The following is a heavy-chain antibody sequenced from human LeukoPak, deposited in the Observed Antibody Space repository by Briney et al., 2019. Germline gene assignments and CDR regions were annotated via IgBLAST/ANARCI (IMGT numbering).Heavy chain of an antibody. Sequence: SVKVSCKASGGTFSRYAISWVRQAPGQGLEWMGGIIPIFGTANYAQKFQGRVTITTDESTSTAYMELSSLRSEDTAVYYCAGDPSPPSYGSPIFDYWGQGTLVPVSS. D-gene: IGHD5-18*01. CDR1: GGTFSRYA. V-gene: IGHV1-69*05. J-gene: IGHJ4*02. CDR2: IIPIFGTA. CDR3: AGDPSPPSYGSPIFDY.